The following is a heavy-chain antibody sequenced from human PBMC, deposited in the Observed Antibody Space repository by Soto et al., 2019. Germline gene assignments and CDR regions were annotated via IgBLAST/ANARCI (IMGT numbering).Heavy chain of an antibody. Sequence: EVQLVESGGGLVQPGGSLRLSFAASGFTFSIYNMNWVRQAPGKGLEWVSYIISSSSIIYYADSVKGRFTISRDYAKNSLYLQMNSLRAAATAVYVCACDQRASWYTRYFDYWGQGTLVTVSS. J-gene: IGHJ4*02. V-gene: IGHV3-48*01. CDR3: ACDQRASWYTRYFDY. CDR2: IISSSSII. CDR1: GFTFSIYN. D-gene: IGHD6-13*01.